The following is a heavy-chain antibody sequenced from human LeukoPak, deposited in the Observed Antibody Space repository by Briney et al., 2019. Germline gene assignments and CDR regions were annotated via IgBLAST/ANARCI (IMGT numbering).Heavy chain of an antibody. J-gene: IGHJ4*02. CDR3: VRGKDF. CDR1: GDSFSHKY. CDR2: IFYSGST. Sequence: SETLSLTCAVPGDSFSHKYWSWIRQPPGKGLEWIGYIFYSGSTNYNPSLKSRVSISVDTSRDQFSLNLTSVTAADMAVYYCVRGKDFWGQGTLVTVSS. V-gene: IGHV4-59*01.